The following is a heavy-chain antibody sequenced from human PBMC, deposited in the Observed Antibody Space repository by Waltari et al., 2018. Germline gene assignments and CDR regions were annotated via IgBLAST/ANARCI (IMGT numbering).Heavy chain of an antibody. V-gene: IGHV4-4*07. CDR2: IYSSGAT. D-gene: IGHD2-2*01. CDR3: ARRGSSYFDY. Sequence: QVQLQESGPGLVKPSETLSLTCSVSGGSINTFYWSWTRQSAGKGLEWIGRIYSSGATNYNPSLESRVTMSVDTSKNQFSLKLSSVTAADTAVYYCARRGSSYFDYWGQGTLVTVSS. J-gene: IGHJ4*02. CDR1: GGSINTFY.